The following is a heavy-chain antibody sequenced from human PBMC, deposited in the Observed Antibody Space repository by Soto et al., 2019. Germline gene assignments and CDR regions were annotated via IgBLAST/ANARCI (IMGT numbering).Heavy chain of an antibody. Sequence: QVQLVQSGAEVKKPGSSVKVSCKASGGTFSSYAISWVRQAPGQGLEWMGGIIPIFGTANYAQKFQGRVTITADESTSTAYRELSSLRSEGTAVYYWARAGGKGTWGIVDYGMDVWGQGTTVTVSS. V-gene: IGHV1-69*12. J-gene: IGHJ6*02. D-gene: IGHD3-16*01. CDR2: IIPIFGTA. CDR1: GGTFSSYA. CDR3: ARAGGKGTWGIVDYGMDV.